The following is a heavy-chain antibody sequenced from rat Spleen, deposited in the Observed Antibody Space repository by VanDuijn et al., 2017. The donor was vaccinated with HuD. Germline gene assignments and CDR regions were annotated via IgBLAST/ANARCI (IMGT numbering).Heavy chain of an antibody. Sequence: EVQLVETGGSLVQPGKSLKLTCATSGFTFSNAWMHWVRQSPEKQLEWITQIKAKSNNYETYYAESVKGRFTISRDDSKSSVYLQMNSLKEEDAAIYYCTSGSYISNWFAYWGQGTLVTVSS. CDR1: GFTFSNAW. V-gene: IGHV6-8*01. CDR3: TSGSYISNWFAY. J-gene: IGHJ3*01. D-gene: IGHD1-2*01. CDR2: IKAKSNNYET.